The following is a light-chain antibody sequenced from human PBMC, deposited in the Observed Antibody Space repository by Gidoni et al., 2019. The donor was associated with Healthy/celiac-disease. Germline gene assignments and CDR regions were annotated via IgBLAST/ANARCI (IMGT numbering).Light chain of an antibody. CDR3: QAWDSSTLVV. V-gene: IGLV3-1*01. CDR2: QDS. J-gene: IGLJ2*01. Sequence: SYELTQSPSVSVSPGQTASITCSGDKLGDKYACWYPQKPGQSPVLVIYQDSKRPSGIPERFSGSNSGNTATLTISGTQAMDEADYYCQAWDSSTLVVFGGGTKLTVL. CDR1: KLGDKY.